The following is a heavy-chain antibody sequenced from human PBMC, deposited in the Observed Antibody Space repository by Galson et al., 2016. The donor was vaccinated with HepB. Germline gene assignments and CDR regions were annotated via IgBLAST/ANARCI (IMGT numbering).Heavy chain of an antibody. J-gene: IGHJ2*01. D-gene: IGHD3-16*01. Sequence: SETLSLTCTVSGGSISSDYWSWIRQSPGKGLEWIGYNYDSGSTNYNPTFKSRVTISVDTSKNQFSLKLSSVTAADAVVYYCARGGLGDYPDLWGRGTLVSVSS. CDR3: ARGGLGDYPDL. V-gene: IGHV4-59*01. CDR2: NYDSGST. CDR1: GGSISSDY.